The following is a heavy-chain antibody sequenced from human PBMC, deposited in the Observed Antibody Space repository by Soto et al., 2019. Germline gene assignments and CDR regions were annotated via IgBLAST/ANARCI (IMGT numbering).Heavy chain of an antibody. CDR2: IYYSGST. CDR1: GGSISSGGYY. V-gene: IGHV4-31*03. Sequence: PSETLSLTCTVSGGSISSGGYYWSWIRQHPGKGLEWIGYIYYSGSTYYNPSLKSRVTISVDTSKNQFSLKLSSVTAADTAVYYCATDSGGYCSSTSCPEDSHYYYYGMDVWGQGTTVTVSS. J-gene: IGHJ6*02. CDR3: ATDSGGYCSSTSCPEDSHYYYYGMDV. D-gene: IGHD2-2*01.